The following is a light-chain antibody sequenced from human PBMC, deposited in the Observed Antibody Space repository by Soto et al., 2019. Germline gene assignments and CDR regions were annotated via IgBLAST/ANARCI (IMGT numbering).Light chain of an antibody. CDR2: EVG. CDR3: NSYTSSSTHV. Sequence: QSALTQPASVSGSPGQSSTISCTGSISDVGGHNHVSWYQQHPGKAPKLIIYEVGNRPSGVSNRFSGSKSGNTASLTISGFQAEDEADYYCNSYTSSSTHVFGTGTKLTVL. CDR1: ISDVGGHNH. V-gene: IGLV2-14*01. J-gene: IGLJ1*01.